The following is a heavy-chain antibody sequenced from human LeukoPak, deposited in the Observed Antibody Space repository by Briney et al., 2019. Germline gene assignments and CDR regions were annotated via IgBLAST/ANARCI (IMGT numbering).Heavy chain of an antibody. Sequence: SETLSLTCAVSGGSISSGGYSWSWIRQPPAKGLEWIVYIYHSGSTYYNPSLKSRVTISVDRSKNQFSLKLSSVTAADTAVYYCARVGPKYCSSTSCYGRAFDIWGQGTMVTVSS. CDR2: IYHSGST. V-gene: IGHV4-30-2*01. CDR1: GGSISSGGYS. J-gene: IGHJ3*02. CDR3: ARVGPKYCSSTSCYGRAFDI. D-gene: IGHD2-2*01.